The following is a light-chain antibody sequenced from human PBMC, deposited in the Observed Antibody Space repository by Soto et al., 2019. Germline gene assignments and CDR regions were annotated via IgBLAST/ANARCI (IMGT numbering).Light chain of an antibody. V-gene: IGKV3-20*01. J-gene: IGKJ1*01. CDR2: GAS. Sequence: ENVLTQSPGTLSXSPXXXXTXXXRASQSVSSSYLAWYQQKPGQAPRLLIYGASSRATGIPDRFSGSGSGTDFTLTISRLEPEDFAVYYCQQYGSSPWTFGQGTKVDI. CDR3: QQYGSSPWT. CDR1: QSVSSSY.